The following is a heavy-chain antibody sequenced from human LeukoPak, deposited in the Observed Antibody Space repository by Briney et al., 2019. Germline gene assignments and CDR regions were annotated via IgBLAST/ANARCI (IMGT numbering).Heavy chain of an antibody. Sequence: GRSLRLSCAASGFTFSNAWMSWVCQAPGKGLERVGRIKSKTDGGTTDYAAPVKGRFTISRDDSKNTLYLQMNSLKTEDTAVYYCTTRIVATPVDYWGQGTLVTVSS. D-gene: IGHD5-12*01. CDR3: TTRIVATPVDY. J-gene: IGHJ4*02. CDR1: GFTFSNAW. V-gene: IGHV3-15*01. CDR2: IKSKTDGGTT.